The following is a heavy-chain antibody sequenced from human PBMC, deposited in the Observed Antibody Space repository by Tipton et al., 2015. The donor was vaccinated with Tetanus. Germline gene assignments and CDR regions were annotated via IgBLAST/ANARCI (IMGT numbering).Heavy chain of an antibody. CDR3: ARANNDYPKKGPFDF. CDR1: GASVRSLNHY. CDR2: IYYSGAT. D-gene: IGHD1-1*01. J-gene: IGHJ4*02. V-gene: IGHV4-61*01. Sequence: TLSLTCTVSGASVRSLNHYWSWLRQPPGKPLEWISDIYYSGATEYNPSLQSRVTTSLHASQRQFSLKLTSVTPADTAIYYCARANNDYPKKGPFDFWGQGTRVTVSS.